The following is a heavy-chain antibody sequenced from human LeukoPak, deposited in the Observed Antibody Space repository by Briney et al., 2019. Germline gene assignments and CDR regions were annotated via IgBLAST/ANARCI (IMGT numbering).Heavy chain of an antibody. CDR3: ASGDNDPLFDY. D-gene: IGHD1-1*01. CDR2: IYYSGST. V-gene: IGHV4-31*03. Sequence: SQTLSLTCTISGGSISSGGYYWSWIRQHPGKGLEWIGSIYYSGSTNYNPSLQGRVTISLDTSRNQFSLKLSSVTAADTAVYYCASGDNDPLFDYWGQGTLVTVSS. CDR1: GGSISSGGYY. J-gene: IGHJ4*02.